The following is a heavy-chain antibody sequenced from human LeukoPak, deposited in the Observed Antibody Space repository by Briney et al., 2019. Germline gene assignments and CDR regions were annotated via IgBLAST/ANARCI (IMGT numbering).Heavy chain of an antibody. CDR2: IYSGGST. CDR3: ARDPTVDSSGWYGGV. V-gene: IGHV3-53*01. D-gene: IGHD6-19*01. Sequence: GGSLRLSCAASGFTVSSNYMSWVRQAPGKGLEWVSVIYSGGSTYYADSVKGRFTISRDNSKNTLYLQMNSLRAEDTAVYYCARDPTVDSSGWYGGVWGQGTLVTVSS. J-gene: IGHJ4*02. CDR1: GFTVSSNY.